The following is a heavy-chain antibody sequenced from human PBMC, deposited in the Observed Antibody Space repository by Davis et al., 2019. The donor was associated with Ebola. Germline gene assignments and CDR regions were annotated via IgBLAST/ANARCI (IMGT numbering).Heavy chain of an antibody. CDR2: IIPIFGTA. Sequence: AASVKVSCKASGGTFSSYAISWVRQAPGQGLEWMGGIIPIFGTANYAQKFQGRVTITADKSTSTAYMELSSLRSEDTAVYYCAREHEGGYGYYYYGMDVWGQGTTVTVSS. J-gene: IGHJ6*02. D-gene: IGHD4-17*01. V-gene: IGHV1-69*06. CDR1: GGTFSSYA. CDR3: AREHEGGYGYYYYGMDV.